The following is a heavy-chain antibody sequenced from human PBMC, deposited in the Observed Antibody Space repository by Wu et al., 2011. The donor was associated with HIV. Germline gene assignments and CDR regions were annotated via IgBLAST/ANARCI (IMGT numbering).Heavy chain of an antibody. CDR3: ATRGNVAMVDQ. Sequence: QVQLVQSAAEVRESGSSVKVSCKASRESFTSYLINWVRQAPGQGLEWMGGVIPLLGAPKYAQKFRDRVSITTDDSTSTAFMELRGLTFEDTAVYYCATRGNVAMVDQWGQGTPVIVSS. V-gene: IGHV1-69*05. D-gene: IGHD4/OR15-4a*01. CDR1: RESFTSYL. J-gene: IGHJ4*02. CDR2: VIPLLGAP.